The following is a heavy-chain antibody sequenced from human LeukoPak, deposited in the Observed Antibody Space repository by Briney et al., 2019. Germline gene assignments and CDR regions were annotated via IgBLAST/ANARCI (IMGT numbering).Heavy chain of an antibody. V-gene: IGHV4-38-2*02. CDR1: GYSISSGYY. J-gene: IGHJ3*02. CDR2: IYHSGST. Sequence: SETLSLTCTVSGYSISSGYYWGWIRQPPGKGLEWIGSIYHSGSTYYNPSLKSRVTISVDTSKNQFSLKLSSVTAADTAVYYCARGIAGPGVFDIWGQGTMVTVSS. D-gene: IGHD7-27*01. CDR3: ARGIAGPGVFDI.